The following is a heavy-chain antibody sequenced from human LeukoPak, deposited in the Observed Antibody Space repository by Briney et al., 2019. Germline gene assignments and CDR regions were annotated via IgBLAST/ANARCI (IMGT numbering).Heavy chain of an antibody. CDR2: IRYDGSNK. J-gene: IGHJ4*02. CDR1: GFTFSSYG. D-gene: IGHD3-10*01. CDR3: ARDGTPGEPIDY. Sequence: GGSLRLSCAASGFTFSSYGMHWVRQAPGKGLEWVAFIRYDGSNKYYADSVKGRFTISRDNSKNTLYLQMNSLRAEDTAVYYCARDGTPGEPIDYWGQGTLVTVSS. V-gene: IGHV3-30*02.